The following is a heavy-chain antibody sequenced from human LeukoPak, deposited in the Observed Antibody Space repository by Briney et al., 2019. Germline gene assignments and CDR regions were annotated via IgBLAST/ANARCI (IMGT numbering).Heavy chain of an antibody. CDR2: IYPWDSDT. Sequence: GESLKISGKGSGYSFTSYWIGWVRQMPGKGLEWMGIIYPWDSDTRYSPSFKGQVNISADKSISPAYLQWSSLKASDTAMYYCARQDSRSSPASLSFDIWGQGTMVTVSS. V-gene: IGHV5-51*01. CDR3: ARQDSRSSPASLSFDI. CDR1: GYSFTSYW. J-gene: IGHJ3*02. D-gene: IGHD6-6*01.